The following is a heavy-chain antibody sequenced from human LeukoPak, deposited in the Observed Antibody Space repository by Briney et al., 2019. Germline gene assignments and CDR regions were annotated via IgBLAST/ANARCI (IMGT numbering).Heavy chain of an antibody. CDR1: GGSISSGGYS. Sequence: PSETLSLTCTVSGGSISSGGYSWSWIRQHPGKGLEWIGYIYYSGSTYYNPSLKSRVTIAVDTSKNQFSLKLSSVTAADTAVYYCAREDDYGDYWGQGTLVTVSS. J-gene: IGHJ4*02. CDR2: IYYSGST. CDR3: AREDDYGDY. V-gene: IGHV4-31*03.